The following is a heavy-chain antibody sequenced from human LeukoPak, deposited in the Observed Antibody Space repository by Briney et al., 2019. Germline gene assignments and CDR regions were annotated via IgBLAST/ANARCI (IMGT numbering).Heavy chain of an antibody. CDR2: MNPNSGNI. CDR1: GYTFTSYD. D-gene: IGHD2-2*01. Sequence: ASVKVSCKASGYTFTSYDINWVRQATGQGLEWMGWMNPNSGNIGYAQKFQGRVTMTRNTSISTAYMELSSLRSEDTAVYYCARAYCSSTSCYLYYYYYMDVWGKGTTVTVSS. J-gene: IGHJ6*03. CDR3: ARAYCSSTSCYLYYYYYMDV. V-gene: IGHV1-8*01.